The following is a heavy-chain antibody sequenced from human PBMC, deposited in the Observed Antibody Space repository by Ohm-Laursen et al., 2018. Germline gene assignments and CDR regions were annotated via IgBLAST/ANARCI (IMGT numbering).Heavy chain of an antibody. J-gene: IGHJ4*02. CDR1: GFAFSAYN. Sequence: SLRLSCSASGFAFSAYNMYWVRQAPGKGLEWVSSISGDVNYIYYADSVKGRFTISRDNAKSSLYLQMHSLRADDTAVYYCARDATAGGTLGWGQGTLVTVSS. V-gene: IGHV3-21*01. D-gene: IGHD6-13*01. CDR2: ISGDVNYI. CDR3: ARDATAGGTLG.